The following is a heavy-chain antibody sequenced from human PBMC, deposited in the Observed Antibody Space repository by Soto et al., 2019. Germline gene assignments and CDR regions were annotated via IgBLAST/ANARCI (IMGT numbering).Heavy chain of an antibody. D-gene: IGHD6-6*01. J-gene: IGHJ4*01. CDR3: AKDLGSSIAARFVFFDH. CDR1: GFTFSTYA. V-gene: IGHV3-23*01. CDR2: IRESGSNT. Sequence: PGGSLRLSCAASGFTFSTYAMNWVRQAPGKGLEWVSAIRESGSNTYYADSVKGRFTISRDNSKNFLYLQMNSLRAEDTAVYYCAKDLGSSIAARFVFFDHWGQGTLVTVSS.